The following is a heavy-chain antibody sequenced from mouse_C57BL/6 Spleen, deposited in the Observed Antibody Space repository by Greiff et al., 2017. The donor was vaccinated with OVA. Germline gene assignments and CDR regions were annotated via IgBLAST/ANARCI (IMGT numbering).Heavy chain of an antibody. CDR3: TIYYSNYDYAMDY. V-gene: IGHV5-9-1*02. D-gene: IGHD2-5*01. Sequence: EVKLVESGAGLVKPGGSLKLSCAASGFTFSSYAMSWVRQTPEKRLEWVAYISSGGDYIYYADTVKGRFTISRDNARNTLYLQMSSLKSEDTAMYYCTIYYSNYDYAMDYWGQGTSVTVSS. CDR1: GFTFSSYA. CDR2: ISSGGDYI. J-gene: IGHJ4*01.